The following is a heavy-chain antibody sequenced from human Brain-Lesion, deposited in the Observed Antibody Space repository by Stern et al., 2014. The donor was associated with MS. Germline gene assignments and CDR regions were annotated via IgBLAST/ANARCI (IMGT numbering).Heavy chain of an antibody. D-gene: IGHD1-26*01. CDR2: IHYSGFT. CDR1: GGSISSSTYY. V-gene: IGHV4-39*01. Sequence: QLQLQESGTGLVKPSETLSLTCTVSGGSISSSTYYWAWIRQPPGKGLEWIGNIHYSGFTYYNPSLKSRVTISVDMSKNQFSLKLSSVTAADTAIYYCARHDSVPRPSQLYSARDRGPGYFDYWGQGTLVTVSS. CDR3: ARHDSVPRPSQLYSARDRGPGYFDY. J-gene: IGHJ4*02.